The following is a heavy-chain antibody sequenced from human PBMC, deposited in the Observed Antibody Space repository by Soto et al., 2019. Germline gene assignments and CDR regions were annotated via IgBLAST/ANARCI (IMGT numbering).Heavy chain of an antibody. CDR2: ISYDGNTQ. CDR3: AKETNAYESNF. CDR1: GFIFSGYA. D-gene: IGHD5-12*01. Sequence: QVQLVESGGCVVQPGGSLRLACAASGFIFSGYAMHWVRQAPGKGLEWVAVISYDGNTQYYADSVKGRFTVSRDNSNNILYVEMNNVRDEDTAMYYCAKETNAYESNFWGQVTLGTDSP. V-gene: IGHV3-30-3*01. J-gene: IGHJ4*02.